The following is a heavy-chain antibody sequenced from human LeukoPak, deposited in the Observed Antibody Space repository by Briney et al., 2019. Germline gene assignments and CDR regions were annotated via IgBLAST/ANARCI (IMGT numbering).Heavy chain of an antibody. D-gene: IGHD6-6*01. V-gene: IGHV4-31*03. CDR2: IYYSGST. CDR3: ARDRIAARPHFDY. J-gene: IGHJ4*02. Sequence: SQTLSLTCTVSGGSISSGGYYWSWIRQHPGKGLEWIGYIYYSGSTYYNPSLKSRVTISVDTSKNQFSLKLSSVTAADTAVYYCARDRIAARPHFDYWGQGTLVTVSS. CDR1: GGSISSGGYY.